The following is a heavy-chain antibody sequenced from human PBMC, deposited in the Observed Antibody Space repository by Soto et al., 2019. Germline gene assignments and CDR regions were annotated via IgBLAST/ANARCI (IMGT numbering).Heavy chain of an antibody. CDR1: VYTLTELS. D-gene: IGHD3-10*01. J-gene: IGHJ3*02. V-gene: IGHV1-24*01. Sequence: ASVNVSCKGSVYTLTELSMHWVLQAHGKGLEWMGGFDPEDGETIYAQKFQGRVTMTEDTSTDTAYMELSSLRSEDTAVYYCAREGSAAANDAFDMWGQGTMVTVSS. CDR2: FDPEDGET. CDR3: AREGSAAANDAFDM.